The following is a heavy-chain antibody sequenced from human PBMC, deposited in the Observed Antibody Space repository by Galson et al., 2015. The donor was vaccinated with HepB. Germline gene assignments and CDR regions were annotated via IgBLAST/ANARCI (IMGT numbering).Heavy chain of an antibody. CDR2: IWYDENNK. V-gene: IGHV3-33*01. J-gene: IGHJ4*02. D-gene: IGHD1-14*01. CDR3: ARSRTLVDY. Sequence: SLRLSCAASGFTFSNYGMHWVRQAPGKGLEWVAVIWYDENNKYYGDSVKGRFTISRDNSKNTLYLQMNSLRVEDTAVYYCARSRTLVDYWGQGTLVTVSS. CDR1: GFTFSNYG.